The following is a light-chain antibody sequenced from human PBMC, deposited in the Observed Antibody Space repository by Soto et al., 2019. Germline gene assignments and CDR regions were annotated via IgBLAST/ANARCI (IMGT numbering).Light chain of an antibody. J-gene: IGLJ1*01. V-gene: IGLV1-44*01. CDR3: AARDDSMNRYV. CDR2: SDN. Sequence: QSVLTQPPSASGTPGQRVIISCSGSTSNIGSNTVHWYQQLPGTAPKLLIYSDNQRPSVVPDRFSGSKSGTSASLAISGPQSDDEADYYCAARDDSMNRYVFGTGTKLTVL. CDR1: TSNIGSNT.